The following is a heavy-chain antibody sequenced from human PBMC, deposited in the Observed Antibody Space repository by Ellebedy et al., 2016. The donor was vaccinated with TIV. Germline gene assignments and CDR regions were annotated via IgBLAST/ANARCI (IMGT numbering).Heavy chain of an antibody. CDR3: ARNGVSGWFDFDY. V-gene: IGHV1-2*02. J-gene: IGHJ4*02. CDR1: GYTFIDYH. Sequence: AASVNVSCKTSGYTFIDYHIHWVRQAPGQGLEWMGWINAKRGATIYVQKFHDRVTMTRDMSISTAFLEVTGLTSDETAVYYCARNGVSGWFDFDYWGQGTLVTGSS. CDR2: INAKRGAT. D-gene: IGHD6-19*01.